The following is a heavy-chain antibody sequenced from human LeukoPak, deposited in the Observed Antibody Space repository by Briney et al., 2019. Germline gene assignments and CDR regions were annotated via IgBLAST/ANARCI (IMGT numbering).Heavy chain of an antibody. Sequence: GASVKVSCKASGYTFTNYGISWVRQAPGQGLEWMGWISVYNGNTKYPQKLQDRVTMTTDTSTSTAYMELRSLRSDDTAVYYCARDLARVAVAGTLDYWGQGTLVTVSS. J-gene: IGHJ4*02. V-gene: IGHV1-18*01. CDR2: ISVYNGNT. CDR1: GYTFTNYG. D-gene: IGHD6-19*01. CDR3: ARDLARVAVAGTLDY.